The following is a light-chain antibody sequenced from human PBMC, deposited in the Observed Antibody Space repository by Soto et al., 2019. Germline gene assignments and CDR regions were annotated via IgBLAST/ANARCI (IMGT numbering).Light chain of an antibody. CDR1: QSLLHSNGYNY. Sequence: DIVMTQSPLSLPVTPGEPASISCRSSQSLLHSNGYNYLDWYLQKPGQSPQLLIYLGSNRSSGVADRVSGSGSGTDFTLQISRVEAEDVGVYYCMQALQTPVTFGQGTKVEIK. CDR2: LGS. J-gene: IGKJ1*01. V-gene: IGKV2-28*01. CDR3: MQALQTPVT.